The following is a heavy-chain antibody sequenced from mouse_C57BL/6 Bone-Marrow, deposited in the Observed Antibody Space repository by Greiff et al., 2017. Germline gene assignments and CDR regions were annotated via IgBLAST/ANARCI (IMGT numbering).Heavy chain of an antibody. CDR1: GFTFSDAW. V-gene: IGHV6-6*01. D-gene: IGHD3-2*02. CDR3: TRSLSQATSFAY. J-gene: IGHJ3*01. Sequence: DVMLVESGGGLVQPGGSMKLSCAASGFTFSDAWMDWVRQSPEKGLEWVAEIRNKANNHATYYAESVKGRFTISRDDSKSSVYLQMNSLRAEDTGIYYCTRSLSQATSFAYWGQGTLVTVSA. CDR2: IRNKANNHAT.